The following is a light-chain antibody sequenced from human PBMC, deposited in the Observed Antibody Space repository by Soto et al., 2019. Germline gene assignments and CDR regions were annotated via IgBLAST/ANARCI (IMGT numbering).Light chain of an antibody. CDR2: DVS. Sequence: QSALTQPASVSGSPGQSIAISCTGTSSDVGAYNYVSWYQQHPGKAPKLMIYDVSNRPSGVSNRFSGSKSGNTASLTISGLHAEDEADYFCCSYTTSDVYVFGPGTKLTVL. V-gene: IGLV2-14*01. J-gene: IGLJ1*01. CDR1: SSDVGAYNY. CDR3: CSYTTSDVYV.